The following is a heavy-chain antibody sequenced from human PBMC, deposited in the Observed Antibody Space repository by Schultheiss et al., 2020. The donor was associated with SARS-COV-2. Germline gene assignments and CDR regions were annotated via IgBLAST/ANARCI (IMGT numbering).Heavy chain of an antibody. J-gene: IGHJ4*02. CDR1: GGSISSSSYY. CDR3: TSSITMIQRGGGY. Sequence: SETLSLTCTVSGGSISSSSYYWGWIRQPPGKGLEWIGEINHSGSTNYNPSLKSRVTMSVDTSKNQFSLKLSSVTAADTAVYYCTSSITMIQRGGGYWGQGTLVTVSS. V-gene: IGHV4-39*07. D-gene: IGHD3-22*01. CDR2: INHSGST.